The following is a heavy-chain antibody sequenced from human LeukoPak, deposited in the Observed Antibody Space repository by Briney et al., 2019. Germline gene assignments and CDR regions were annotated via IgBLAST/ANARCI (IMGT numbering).Heavy chain of an antibody. CDR2: INHSGST. CDR3: AKVKAGGYNQIDYYFDY. J-gene: IGHJ4*02. Sequence: SETLSLTCTVSGGSISSYYWSWIRQPPVKGLEWIGEINHSGSTNYNPSLKSRVTISVDTSKNQFSLKLSSVTAADTAVYYCAKVKAGGYNQIDYYFDYWGQGTLVTVSS. CDR1: GGSISSYY. D-gene: IGHD5-18*01. V-gene: IGHV4-34*01.